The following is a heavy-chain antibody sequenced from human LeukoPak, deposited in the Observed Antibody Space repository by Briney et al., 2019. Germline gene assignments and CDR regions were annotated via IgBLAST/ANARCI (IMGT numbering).Heavy chain of an antibody. D-gene: IGHD3-9*01. V-gene: IGHV1-18*01. CDR3: ARGPAELRYFDWLSTRSIPPLFDY. CDR1: GYTFTSYG. Sequence: GASVKVSCKASGYTFTSYGISWVRQAPGQGLEWMGWISAYNGNTNYAQKLQGRVTMTTDTSTSTAYMELRSLRSDDTAVYYCARGPAELRYFDWLSTRSIPPLFDYWGQGTLVTVSS. J-gene: IGHJ4*02. CDR2: ISAYNGNT.